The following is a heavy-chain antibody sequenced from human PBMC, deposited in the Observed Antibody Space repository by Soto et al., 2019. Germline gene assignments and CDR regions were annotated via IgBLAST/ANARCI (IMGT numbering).Heavy chain of an antibody. Sequence: GGSLRLSCAASGLTFSSYAMSWVRQAPGKGLEWVSAMSGSGDSTYYADSVTGRFTISRDNSKNTLYLQMNSLRAEDTAVYYCAKDVRRGYLLPDASDIWGQGTLVTVSS. CDR2: MSGSGDST. D-gene: IGHD1-26*01. J-gene: IGHJ3*02. V-gene: IGHV3-23*01. CDR1: GLTFSSYA. CDR3: AKDVRRGYLLPDASDI.